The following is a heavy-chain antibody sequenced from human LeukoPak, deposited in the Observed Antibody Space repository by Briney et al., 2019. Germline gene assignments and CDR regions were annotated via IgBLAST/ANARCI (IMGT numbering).Heavy chain of an antibody. Sequence: SETLSLTCTVSGGSISSYYWSWIRQPAGKGLEWIGRISATGSTNYNPSLKSRVTMSVDTSKNQFSLKLSSVTAADTAVYYCARGLAVAGTGWWFDPWGQGTLVTVSS. V-gene: IGHV4-4*07. CDR3: ARGLAVAGTGWWFDP. CDR1: GGSISSYY. J-gene: IGHJ5*02. D-gene: IGHD6-19*01. CDR2: ISATGST.